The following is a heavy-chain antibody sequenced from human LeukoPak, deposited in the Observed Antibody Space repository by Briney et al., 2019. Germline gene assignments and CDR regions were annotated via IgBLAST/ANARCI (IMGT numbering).Heavy chain of an antibody. CDR1: GFTFSHYW. CDR2: MKEDGSQE. J-gene: IGHJ4*02. CDR3: ARLVCSTIPCYGKFYFDS. Sequence: GGSLRLSCAASGFTFSHYWMTWVRQAPGKGLEWVANMKEDGSQETYVDSVKGRFTISRDNAKNSLYLQMNNVRAEDTAVYYCARLVCSTIPCYGKFYFDSWGQGTLVPVSS. D-gene: IGHD2-2*01. V-gene: IGHV3-7*01.